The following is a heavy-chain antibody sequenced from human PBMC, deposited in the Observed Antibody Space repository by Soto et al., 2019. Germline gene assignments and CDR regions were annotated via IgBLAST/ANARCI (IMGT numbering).Heavy chain of an antibody. CDR1: GGSISSYY. D-gene: IGHD3-22*01. Sequence: SETLSLTCTVSGGSISSYYWSWIRQPPGKGLEWIAYIYYTGSTNYNPSLKSRVTLSADTSKNQFSLKLSSVTAADTAMYYCARVESSGSYFDSWGQGNLVTVSS. CDR2: IYYTGST. CDR3: ARVESSGSYFDS. J-gene: IGHJ4*02. V-gene: IGHV4-59*01.